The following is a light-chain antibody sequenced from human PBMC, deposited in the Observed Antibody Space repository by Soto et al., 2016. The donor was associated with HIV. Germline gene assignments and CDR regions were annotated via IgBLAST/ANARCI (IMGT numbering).Light chain of an antibody. Sequence: SYELTQPPSVSVSPGQTARITCSGDALPDQYAYWYQQKPGQAPVLVIYKDTERPSGIPEGFSGSSSGTTVTLTISGVQAGDEADYYCQSVDSSGTYVLFGGGTKLTVL. J-gene: IGLJ2*01. CDR1: ALPDQY. CDR2: KDT. V-gene: IGLV3-25*03. CDR3: QSVDSSGTYVL.